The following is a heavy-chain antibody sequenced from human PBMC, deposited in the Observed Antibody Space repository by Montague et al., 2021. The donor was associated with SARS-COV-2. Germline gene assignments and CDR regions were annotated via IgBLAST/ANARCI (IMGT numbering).Heavy chain of an antibody. J-gene: IGHJ4*02. Sequence: SETLSLTCAVYGGSFSGYYWSWIRQPPGKGLEWIGEINHSGSTKYNPSLKSRATISVDTSKNQFSLKLSSVTAADTAVYYCARGTKGVFTYDYDSSGYASDYWGQGTLVTVSS. D-gene: IGHD3-22*01. V-gene: IGHV4-34*01. CDR3: ARGTKGVFTYDYDSSGYASDY. CDR1: GGSFSGYY. CDR2: INHSGST.